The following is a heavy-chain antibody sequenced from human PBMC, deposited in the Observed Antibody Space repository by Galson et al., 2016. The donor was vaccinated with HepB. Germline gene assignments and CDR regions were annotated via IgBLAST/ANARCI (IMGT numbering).Heavy chain of an antibody. V-gene: IGHV1-18*01. CDR1: GYKFTDYA. CDR2: INVRNGET. D-gene: IGHD2-2*01. Sequence: SVKVSCKASGYKFTDYAITWVRQAPGQGLEWMGWINVRNGETNSAQRLQGRVTMTRETSTSTVFLDLRRLRSDDTAMYFCARGRSMPYFGSWGQGTLVTVSS. CDR3: ARGRSMPYFGS. J-gene: IGHJ4*02.